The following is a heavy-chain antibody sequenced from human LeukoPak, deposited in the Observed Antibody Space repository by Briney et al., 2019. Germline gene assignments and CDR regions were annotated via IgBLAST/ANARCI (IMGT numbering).Heavy chain of an antibody. CDR1: GGSISSSNW. J-gene: IGHJ2*01. V-gene: IGHV4-4*02. CDR2: IYHSGST. Sequence: SETLSLTCAVSGGSISSSNWWSWVRQPPGKGLEWIGEIYHSGSTNYNPSLKSRVTISVDTSKNQFSLKLSSVTAADTAVYYCRAAAGTSDWYFDLWGRGTLVTVSS. CDR3: RAAAGTSDWYFDL. D-gene: IGHD6-13*01.